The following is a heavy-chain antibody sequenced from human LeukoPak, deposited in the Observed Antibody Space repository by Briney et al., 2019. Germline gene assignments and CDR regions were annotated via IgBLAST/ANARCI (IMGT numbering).Heavy chain of an antibody. CDR3: AKGALEYFDY. CDR1: GFTFSSYG. CDR2: ISGSGGST. V-gene: IGHV3-23*01. Sequence: GGSLRLSCAASGFTFSSYGMSWVRQAPGKGLEWVSAISGSGGSTYYAGSVKGRFTISRDNSKNTLYLQMNSLRAEDKAVYYCAKGALEYFDYWGQGTLVTVSS. J-gene: IGHJ4*02.